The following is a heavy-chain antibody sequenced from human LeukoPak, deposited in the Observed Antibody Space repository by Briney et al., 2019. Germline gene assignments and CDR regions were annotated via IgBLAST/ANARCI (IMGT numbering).Heavy chain of an antibody. CDR1: GGSISSYY. CDR2: IYYSGST. J-gene: IGHJ6*02. Sequence: SETLSLTCTVSGGSISSYYWSWIRQPPGKGLEWIGYIYYSGSTNYNPSLKSRVTISVDTSKNQFSLKLSSVTAADTAVYYCARGYSYGRSYYYYGMDVWGQGTLVTVSS. CDR3: ARGYSYGRSYYYYGMDV. V-gene: IGHV4-59*01. D-gene: IGHD5-18*01.